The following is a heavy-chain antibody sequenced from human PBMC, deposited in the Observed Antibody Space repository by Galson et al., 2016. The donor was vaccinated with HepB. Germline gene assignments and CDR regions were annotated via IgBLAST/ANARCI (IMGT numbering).Heavy chain of an antibody. D-gene: IGHD1-1*01. CDR1: GDSVSSDSVA. CDR3: ARDQGPQRYLDI. J-gene: IGHJ6*02. CDR2: TFYRSKWYN. V-gene: IGHV6-1*01. Sequence: CAISGDSVSSDSVAWNRIRQTPSRGLEWLGRTFYRSKWYNDYGVSVESRISFNPDTSKNQFSLQLNSVTPEDTAIYYCARDQGPQRYLDIWGQGTTVTVSS.